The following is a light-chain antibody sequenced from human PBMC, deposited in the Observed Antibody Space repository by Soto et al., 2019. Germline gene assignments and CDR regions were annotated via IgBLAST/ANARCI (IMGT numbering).Light chain of an antibody. CDR1: QSISTW. V-gene: IGKV1-5*01. Sequence: IHRTRSRSTLSASVCDRVTITCRASQSISTWLAWYQQKPGKAPKLLIYDASSLEGGVPSRFSGSGSRTEFTLTISSLQADDYGTYYCQQYYDYRTFGQGTKVDIK. J-gene: IGKJ1*01. CDR2: DAS. CDR3: QQYYDYRT.